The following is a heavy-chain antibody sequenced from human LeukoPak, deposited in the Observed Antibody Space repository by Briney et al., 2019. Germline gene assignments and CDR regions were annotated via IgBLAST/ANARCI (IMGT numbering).Heavy chain of an antibody. CDR2: IIPIFGTT. D-gene: IGHD3-22*01. Sequence: ASVKVSCKTSGGTFSSYGFSWVRQSPGHGLQWMGGIIPIFGTTNYAPRFHDRVTITADKSTSTAYMELNSLTSEDTAVYYCARLTYYYDSSSWTFDYWGQGTQVTVSS. V-gene: IGHV1-69*06. J-gene: IGHJ4*02. CDR3: ARLTYYYDSSSWTFDY. CDR1: GGTFSSYG.